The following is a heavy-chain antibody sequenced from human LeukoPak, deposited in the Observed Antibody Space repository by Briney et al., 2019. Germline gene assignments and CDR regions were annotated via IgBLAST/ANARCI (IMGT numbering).Heavy chain of an antibody. Sequence: GGSLRLSCAASGFSFNDYAMSWVRQAPGKGLEWVSVIYSDGRTYYADSVKGRFTISRDNSKNTLYLQMNSLRAEDTAVYYCARDSGRFDVFDIWGQGTMVTVFS. CDR1: GFSFNDYA. J-gene: IGHJ3*02. CDR2: IYSDGRT. V-gene: IGHV3-53*01. D-gene: IGHD3-10*01. CDR3: ARDSGRFDVFDI.